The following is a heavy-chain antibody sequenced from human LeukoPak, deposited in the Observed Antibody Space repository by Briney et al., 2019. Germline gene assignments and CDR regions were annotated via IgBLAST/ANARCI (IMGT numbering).Heavy chain of an antibody. CDR2: ISSSGSTI. D-gene: IGHD1-20*01. CDR1: GFTFSSYE. CDR3: ARDINWNPLDY. V-gene: IGHV3-48*03. J-gene: IGHJ4*02. Sequence: PGGSLRLSCAASGFTFSSYEMNWVRQAPGKGLEWVSYISSSGSTIYYADSVKGRFTISRDKDQKSLYLKMNSLRAEDTAVYYCARDINWNPLDYWGQGTLVTVSS.